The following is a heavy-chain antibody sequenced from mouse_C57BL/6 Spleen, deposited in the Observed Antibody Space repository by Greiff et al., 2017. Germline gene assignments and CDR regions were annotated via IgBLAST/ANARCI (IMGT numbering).Heavy chain of an antibody. V-gene: IGHV1-61*01. Sequence: VQLQQPGAELVRPGASVKLSCKASGYTFTSYWMDWVKQRPGQGLEWIGNIYPSDSETQYNKKFKDKATLTVDKSSSTAYMPLSSLASEDSAVYYDASEGDECDYDERASFAYWGQGTLVTVAA. CDR2: IYPSDSET. D-gene: IGHD2-4*01. CDR3: ASEGDECDYDERASFAY. J-gene: IGHJ3*01. CDR1: GYTFTSYW.